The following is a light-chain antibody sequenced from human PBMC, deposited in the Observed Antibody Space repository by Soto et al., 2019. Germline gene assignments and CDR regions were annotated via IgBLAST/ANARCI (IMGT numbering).Light chain of an antibody. CDR2: HAS. Sequence: DIQMTQSPSTLSASVVDRVTITCRASQPISTWLAWYQQRPGKAPNLLIYHASSLENGVPSRFSGSGSGTEFTLSISSLQPDDFGTYYCQQYDEHSITFGQGTRLEIK. CDR1: QPISTW. CDR3: QQYDEHSIT. J-gene: IGKJ5*01. V-gene: IGKV1-5*01.